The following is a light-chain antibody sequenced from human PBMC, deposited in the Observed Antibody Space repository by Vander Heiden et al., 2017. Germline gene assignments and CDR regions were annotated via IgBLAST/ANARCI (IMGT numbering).Light chain of an antibody. CDR2: GAS. V-gene: IGKV1-39*01. CDR1: QSISRS. CDR3: QQSYSTPKMYT. Sequence: DIQMTQSPPSLSASVGDRVTITCRASQSISRSLNWYQQKPGKAPKLLIYGASTLQSGVPSRFSGSGSGTDLTLTISSLQPEDFATYHCQQSYSTPKMYTFGQGTKLEIK. J-gene: IGKJ2*01.